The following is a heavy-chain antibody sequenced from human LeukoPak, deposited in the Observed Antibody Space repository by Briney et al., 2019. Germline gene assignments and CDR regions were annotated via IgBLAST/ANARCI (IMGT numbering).Heavy chain of an antibody. Sequence: ASVKVSCTASGGTFSSYAISWVRQAPGQGLEWMGRIIPILGIANYAQKFQGRVTITADKSTSTAYMELSSLRSEDTAVYYCARDHGAAPADYWGQGTLVTVSS. CDR2: IIPILGIA. J-gene: IGHJ4*02. D-gene: IGHD6-6*01. CDR1: GGTFSSYA. CDR3: ARDHGAAPADY. V-gene: IGHV1-69*04.